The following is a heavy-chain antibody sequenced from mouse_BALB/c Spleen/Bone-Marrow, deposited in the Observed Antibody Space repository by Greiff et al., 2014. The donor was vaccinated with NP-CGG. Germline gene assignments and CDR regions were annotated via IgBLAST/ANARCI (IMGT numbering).Heavy chain of an antibody. CDR3: ARRHGSSFDY. CDR2: INPNNGGT. CDR1: GYTFTDYN. D-gene: IGHD1-1*01. Sequence: EVQLQQSGPELVKPGASVRIPCKASGYTFTDYNMDWVKQSHGKSLEWIGDINPNNGGTICNQKFKGKATLTVDKSSSTAYMELRSLTSEDTAVYYCARRHGSSFDYWGQGTTLTVSS. V-gene: IGHV1-18*01. J-gene: IGHJ2*01.